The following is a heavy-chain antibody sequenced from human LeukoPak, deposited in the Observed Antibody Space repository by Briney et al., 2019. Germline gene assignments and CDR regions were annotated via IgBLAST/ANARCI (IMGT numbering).Heavy chain of an antibody. CDR2: ISGSGGST. J-gene: IGHJ4*02. Sequence: GGSLRLSCAASGFTFSSYAMSWVRQAPGKGLEWVSAISGSGGSTYCADSVKGRFTISRDNSKNTLYLQMNSLRAEDTAVYYCAKAHYDSSGYYYCSFDYWGQGTLVTVSS. V-gene: IGHV3-23*01. D-gene: IGHD3-22*01. CDR3: AKAHYDSSGYYYCSFDY. CDR1: GFTFSSYA.